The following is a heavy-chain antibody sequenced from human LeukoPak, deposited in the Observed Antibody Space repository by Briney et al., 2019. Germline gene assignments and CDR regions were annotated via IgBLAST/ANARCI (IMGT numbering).Heavy chain of an antibody. Sequence: GGSLRLSCAASGFTLSSYWMFCVRQAPGKGLEWVSRIKSDGSNTIYADSVKGRFTISRDNAKNTLYLQMNSLRAEDTAVYYCSRGKIMGDDFDYWGQGTLVTVSS. CDR3: SRGKIMGDDFDY. J-gene: IGHJ4*02. V-gene: IGHV3-74*01. D-gene: IGHD2-21*02. CDR2: IKSDGSNT. CDR1: GFTLSSYW.